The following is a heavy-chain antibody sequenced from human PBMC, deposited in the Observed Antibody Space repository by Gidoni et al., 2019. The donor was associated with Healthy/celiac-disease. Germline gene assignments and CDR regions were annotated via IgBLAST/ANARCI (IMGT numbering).Heavy chain of an antibody. CDR3: AKDNGHDYVWGSYRFDY. J-gene: IGHJ4*02. D-gene: IGHD3-16*02. V-gene: IGHV3-9*01. CDR2: ISWNSGSI. Sequence: EVQLVESGGGLVQPGRSLRLSCAASGFTFDDYAMLWVSGISWNSGSIGYADSVKGRFTISRDNAKNSLYLQMNSLRAEDTALYYCAKDNGHDYVWGSYRFDYWGQGTLVTVSS. CDR1: GFTFDDYA.